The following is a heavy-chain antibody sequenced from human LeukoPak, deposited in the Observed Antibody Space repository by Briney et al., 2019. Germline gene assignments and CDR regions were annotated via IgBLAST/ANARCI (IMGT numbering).Heavy chain of an antibody. D-gene: IGHD3-22*01. CDR2: MYYSGST. CDR3: ARILDYYDSSGYYYEKVSYFDY. V-gene: IGHV4-39*07. CDR1: GGSISNSSYY. Sequence: SETLSLTCTVSGGSISNSSYYWGWIRQPPGTGLEWIGSMYYSGSTYYNPSLKSRVTISVDTSKNQFSLKLSSVTAADTAVYYCARILDYYDSSGYYYEKVSYFDYWGQGTLVTVSS. J-gene: IGHJ4*02.